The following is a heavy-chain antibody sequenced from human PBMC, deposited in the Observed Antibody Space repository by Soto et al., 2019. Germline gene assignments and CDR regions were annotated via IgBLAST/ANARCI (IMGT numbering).Heavy chain of an antibody. CDR2: VYYSGST. D-gene: IGHD6-6*01. V-gene: IGHV4-59*08. J-gene: IGHJ4*02. CDR1: GGSISSFY. Sequence: SETLSLTCTVSGGSISSFYWSWIRQPPGKGLEWIGYVYYSGSTNYNPSLKSRVTMSVDTSKSQFSLKLSSVTAADTAVYYCGGGYFSSLSYFASWGRGPLVPVSS. CDR3: GGGYFSSLSYFAS.